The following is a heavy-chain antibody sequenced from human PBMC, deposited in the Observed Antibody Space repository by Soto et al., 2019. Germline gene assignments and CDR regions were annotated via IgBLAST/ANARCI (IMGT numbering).Heavy chain of an antibody. J-gene: IGHJ4*02. D-gene: IGHD6-13*01. CDR3: AEGGQQLVRWPSVY. CDR2: ISYDENNK. Sequence: QVQLVESGGGVVQPGRSLRLSCAASGFTFSSYGMHWVRQAPGKGLEWVAVISYDENNKYYADSVKGRFTISRDNSKNALYLQMNNLRAEDTAVYYCAEGGQQLVRWPSVYWGQGTLVTVSP. V-gene: IGHV3-30*18. CDR1: GFTFSSYG.